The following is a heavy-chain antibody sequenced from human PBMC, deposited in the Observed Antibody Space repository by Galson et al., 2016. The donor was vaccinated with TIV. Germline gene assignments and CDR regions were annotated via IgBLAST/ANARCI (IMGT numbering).Heavy chain of an antibody. J-gene: IGHJ1*01. Sequence: QSGAEVKKPGASVKVSCKASGGPFSSYATTWVRQAPGQGLEWVGRIIPIFRTTNYAQRFQGRVTITADEFTGAAYMELNSRRSDDTAVYFCAKESGYNSGYITDWGQGTLFTVSS. CDR1: GGPFSSYA. CDR3: AKESGYNSGYITD. CDR2: IIPIFRTT. D-gene: IGHD5-18*01. V-gene: IGHV1-69*13.